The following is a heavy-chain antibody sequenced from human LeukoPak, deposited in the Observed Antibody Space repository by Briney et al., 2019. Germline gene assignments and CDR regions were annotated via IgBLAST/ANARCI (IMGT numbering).Heavy chain of an antibody. CDR3: ARAHSVRGVNPFY. Sequence: SETLSLTCAVYGGSLSGYSWSWIRQSPGKGLEWIGEINQSGSTNYNPSLRSRARVLADTSKNQFSLKLSTVTAAHTAVYYCARAHSVRGVNPFYWGQGTLVTVSS. J-gene: IGHJ4*02. V-gene: IGHV4-34*01. CDR2: INQSGST. D-gene: IGHD3-10*01. CDR1: GGSLSGYS.